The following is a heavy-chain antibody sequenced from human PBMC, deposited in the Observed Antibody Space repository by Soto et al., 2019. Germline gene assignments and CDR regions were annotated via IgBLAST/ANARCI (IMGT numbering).Heavy chain of an antibody. D-gene: IGHD5-12*01. Sequence: SVKVSCKASGFTFTSSAVQWVRQARGQRLEWIGWIVVGSGNTNYAQKFQERVTITRDMSASTAYMELSSLRSEDTAVYYCAVAGYSGYDLGFDYWGQGTLVTVSS. J-gene: IGHJ4*02. CDR2: IVVGSGNT. V-gene: IGHV1-58*01. CDR3: AVAGYSGYDLGFDY. CDR1: GFTFTSSA.